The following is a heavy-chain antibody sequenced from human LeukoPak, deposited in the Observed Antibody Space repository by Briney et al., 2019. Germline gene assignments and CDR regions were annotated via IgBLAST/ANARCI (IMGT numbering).Heavy chain of an antibody. D-gene: IGHD3-22*01. CDR1: GYSFTTYW. J-gene: IGHJ3*02. CDR2: IYPGDSDT. CDR3: ARPRTQTYYYDTDDAFDI. V-gene: IGHV5-51*01. Sequence: GASLKISCKASGYSFTTYWIGGGRQMPGKGLEWMGLIYPGDSDTRYSPSFQGQVTISDDKSISTAYLQWSRLKASNTAMYYCARPRTQTYYYDTDDAFDIWGQGTMVTVSS.